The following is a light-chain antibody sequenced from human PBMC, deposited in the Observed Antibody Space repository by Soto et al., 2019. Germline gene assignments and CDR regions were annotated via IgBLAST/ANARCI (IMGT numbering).Light chain of an antibody. J-gene: IGLJ1*01. V-gene: IGLV2-14*01. CDR1: SSDVGGYNY. CDR3: SSYTSSSTYV. CDR2: DVS. Sequence: QAALTQPASVSMSPGQSITISYTGTSSDVGGYNYVSWYQQHPGKAPKLMIYDVSNRPSGVSNRFSGSKSGNTASLTISGLQAEDEADYYCSSYTSSSTYVFGTGTKVTVL.